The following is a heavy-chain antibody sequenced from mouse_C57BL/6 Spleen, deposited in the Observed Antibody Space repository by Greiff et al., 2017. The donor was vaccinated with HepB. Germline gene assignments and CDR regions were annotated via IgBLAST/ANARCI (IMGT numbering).Heavy chain of an antibody. CDR1: GFNIKDDY. J-gene: IGHJ2*01. CDR2: IDPENGDT. Sequence: EVQLQQSGAELVRPGASVKLSCTASGFNIKDDYMHWVKQRPEQGLEWIGWIDPENGDTEYASKFQGKATITADTSSNTAYLQLSSLTSEDTAVYYCTTSSYGPFDYWGQGTTLTVSS. CDR3: TTSSYGPFDY. D-gene: IGHD1-1*01. V-gene: IGHV14-4*01.